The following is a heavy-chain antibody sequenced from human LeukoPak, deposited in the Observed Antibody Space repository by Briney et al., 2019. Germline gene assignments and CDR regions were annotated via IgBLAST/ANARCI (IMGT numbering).Heavy chain of an antibody. Sequence: QAGGSLRLSCAASGFTFSSYAMSWVRQAPGKGLEWVSAISGSGGSTYYADSVKGRFTISRDNSKNTLYLQMNSLRAEDTAVYYCAKDQSHNDFWSGYPGYDYWGQGTLVTVSS. CDR2: ISGSGGST. J-gene: IGHJ4*02. CDR3: AKDQSHNDFWSGYPGYDY. D-gene: IGHD3-3*01. V-gene: IGHV3-23*01. CDR1: GFTFSSYA.